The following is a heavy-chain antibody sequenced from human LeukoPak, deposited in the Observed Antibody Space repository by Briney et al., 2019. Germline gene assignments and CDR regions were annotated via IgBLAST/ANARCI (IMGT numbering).Heavy chain of an antibody. V-gene: IGHV4-31*03. D-gene: IGHD3-3*01. CDR3: ARAGFWSGYYY. CDR1: GGSISSGGYY. CDR2: IYYSGST. Sequence: SQTLSLTCTVSGGSISSGGYYWSWNRQHPGKGLEWIGYIYYSGSTYYNPSLKSRVTISVDTSKNQFSLKLSSVTAADTAVYYCARAGFWSGYYYWGQGTLVTVSS. J-gene: IGHJ4*02.